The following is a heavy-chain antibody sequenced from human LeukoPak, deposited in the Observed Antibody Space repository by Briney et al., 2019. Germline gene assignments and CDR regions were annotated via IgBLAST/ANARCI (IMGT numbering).Heavy chain of an antibody. Sequence: RAGGSLRLSCAASGFSLNTDLMHWVRQAPGKGLVWVSRLSGDGRITSYADSGKGRFTISRDNAKNTLYLQMNSLRAEDTAVYYCARGANWGSNAFDIWGQGIMVTVSS. CDR2: LSGDGRIT. V-gene: IGHV3-74*01. D-gene: IGHD7-27*01. CDR3: ARGANWGSNAFDI. CDR1: GFSLNTDL. J-gene: IGHJ3*02.